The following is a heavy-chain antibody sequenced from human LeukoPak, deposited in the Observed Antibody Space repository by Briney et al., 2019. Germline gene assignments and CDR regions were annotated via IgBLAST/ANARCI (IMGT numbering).Heavy chain of an antibody. CDR3: AGTSLGHDAFDI. Sequence: GGSLRLSCAASGFTFSSYGMHWVHQAPGKGLEWVAVISYDGSNKYYADSVKGRFTISRDKSKNTLYLQMNSLRAEDTAVYYCAGTSLGHDAFDIWGQGTMVTVSS. CDR1: GFTFSSYG. V-gene: IGHV3-30*03. J-gene: IGHJ3*02. CDR2: ISYDGSNK. D-gene: IGHD7-27*01.